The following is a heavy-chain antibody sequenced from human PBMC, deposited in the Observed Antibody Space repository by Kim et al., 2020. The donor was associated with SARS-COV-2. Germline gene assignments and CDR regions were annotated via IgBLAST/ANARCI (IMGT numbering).Heavy chain of an antibody. V-gene: IGHV4-34*01. CDR2: INHSGST. J-gene: IGHJ5*02. D-gene: IGHD4-4*01. CDR1: GGSFSGYY. CDR3: ARGRGFTVTGRYDP. Sequence: SETLSLTCAVYGGSFSGYYWSWIRQPPGKGLEWIGEINHSGSTNYNPSLKSRVTISVDTSKNQFSLKLSSVTAADTAVYYCARGRGFTVTGRYDPWGQGTLVTVSS.